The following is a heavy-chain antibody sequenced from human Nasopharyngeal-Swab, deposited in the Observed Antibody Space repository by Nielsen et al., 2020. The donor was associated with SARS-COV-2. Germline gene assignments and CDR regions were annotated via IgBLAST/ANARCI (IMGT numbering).Heavy chain of an antibody. CDR1: GYSISSGYY. CDR2: IYRSGST. J-gene: IGHJ5*02. CDR3: ARDPGDYGPAEFDP. V-gene: IGHV4-38-2*02. Sequence: SETLSLTCTVSGYSISSGYYWGWIRQPPGKGLEWIGSIYRSGSTYYNPSLKSRVTISVDTSKNQFSLKLSSVTAADTAVYYCARDPGDYGPAEFDPWGQGTLVTVSS. D-gene: IGHD4/OR15-4a*01.